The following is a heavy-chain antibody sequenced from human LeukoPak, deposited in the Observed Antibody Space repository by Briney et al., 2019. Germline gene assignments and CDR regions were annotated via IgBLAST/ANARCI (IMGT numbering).Heavy chain of an antibody. Sequence: GGSLRLSCAASGLTFSSYAMTWVRQAPGKGLEWVSSISSSSTYIYYADSVEGRFTISRDNAQNSLYLQMNSLTAEDTAVYFCARNFGTYSHLDYWGQGTLVTVSS. CDR3: ARNFGTYSHLDY. J-gene: IGHJ4*02. V-gene: IGHV3-21*01. CDR2: ISSSSTYI. CDR1: GLTFSSYA. D-gene: IGHD1-26*01.